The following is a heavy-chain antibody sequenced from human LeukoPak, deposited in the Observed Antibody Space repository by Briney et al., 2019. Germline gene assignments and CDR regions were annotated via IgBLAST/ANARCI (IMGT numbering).Heavy chain of an antibody. J-gene: IGHJ4*02. Sequence: GGSLRLSCAASGFPVNNNYMSWVRQAPGKGLEWVAVISYDGSNKYYADSVKGRFTISRDNSKNTLYLQMNSLRAEDTAVYYCARGRNGAIFDYWGQGTLVTVSS. V-gene: IGHV3-30-3*01. CDR2: ISYDGSNK. CDR1: GFPVNNNY. D-gene: IGHD1-1*01. CDR3: ARGRNGAIFDY.